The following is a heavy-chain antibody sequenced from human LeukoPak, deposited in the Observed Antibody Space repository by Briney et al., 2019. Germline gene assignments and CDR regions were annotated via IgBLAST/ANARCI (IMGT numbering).Heavy chain of an antibody. V-gene: IGHV4-59*12. CDR3: ARDSPIAAAGTFDY. D-gene: IGHD6-13*01. Sequence: SETLSLTCTVSGGSISSYFWSWIRQPPGKGLEWIGYIYYSGSTNYNPSLKSRVTISVDTSENQFSLKLSSVTAADTAVYYCARDSPIAAAGTFDYWGQGTLVTVSS. CDR2: IYYSGST. CDR1: GGSISSYF. J-gene: IGHJ4*02.